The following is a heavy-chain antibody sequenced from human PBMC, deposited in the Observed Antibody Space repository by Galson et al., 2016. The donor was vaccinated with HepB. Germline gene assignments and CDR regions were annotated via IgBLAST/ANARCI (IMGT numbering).Heavy chain of an antibody. Sequence: SVKVSCKAAGYTFSSSSISWVRQAPGQGLEWVGWISGFNGATHYSQKFQARVTLTTDTSTSTVYMDLANLTSNDTAIYYCATDPPSRAALDYWGQGTLVTVSS. CDR1: GYTFSSSS. V-gene: IGHV1-18*04. CDR2: ISGFNGAT. D-gene: IGHD2-15*01. CDR3: ATDPPSRAALDY. J-gene: IGHJ4*02.